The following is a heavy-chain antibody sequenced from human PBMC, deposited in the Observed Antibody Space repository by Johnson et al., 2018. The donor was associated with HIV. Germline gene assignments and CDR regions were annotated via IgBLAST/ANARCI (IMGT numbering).Heavy chain of an antibody. CDR1: GFTFSSYA. D-gene: IGHD6-6*01. Sequence: QVQLVESGGGVVQTGRSLRLSCAASGFTFSSYAMHWVRQAPGKGLEWVAVISYDGSKKYHGDSVKGRFTISRDNSKDTLYLQMNSLRAEDTAVYYCAKGPNGQLDDAFHIWGQGTMVTVSS. CDR3: AKGPNGQLDDAFHI. V-gene: IGHV3-30*04. J-gene: IGHJ3*02. CDR2: ISYDGSKK.